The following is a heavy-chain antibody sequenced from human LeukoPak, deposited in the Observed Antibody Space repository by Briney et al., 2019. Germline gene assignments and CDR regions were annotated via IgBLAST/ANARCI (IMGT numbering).Heavy chain of an antibody. CDR3: ARGREMVI. CDR1: GGTFSSYA. D-gene: IGHD5-24*01. CDR2: IIPIFGIA. J-gene: IGHJ4*02. V-gene: IGHV1-69*04. Sequence: GSSVKVSCKAPGGTFSSYAISWVRQAPGQGLEWIGRIIPIFGIANYAQKFQGRVTITADKSTSTAYMELSSLRSEDTAVYYCARGREMVIWGQGTLVTVSS.